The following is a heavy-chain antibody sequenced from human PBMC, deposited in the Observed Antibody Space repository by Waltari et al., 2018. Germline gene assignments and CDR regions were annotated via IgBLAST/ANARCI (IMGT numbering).Heavy chain of an antibody. Sequence: QVQLQESGPGLVKPSATLSLTCAVSGDSITNGRYSWAWIRQPPGKGLEWIGNIYYTGSTYYNPSLKSRVTISQHMSTNQFSLKLNSVSAADTAVYYCSRQLWSGYFDRCDYWGQGTAVTVSS. CDR2: IYYTGST. CDR3: SRQLWSGYFDRCDY. V-gene: IGHV4-39*01. J-gene: IGHJ4*02. CDR1: GDSITNGRYS. D-gene: IGHD3-3*01.